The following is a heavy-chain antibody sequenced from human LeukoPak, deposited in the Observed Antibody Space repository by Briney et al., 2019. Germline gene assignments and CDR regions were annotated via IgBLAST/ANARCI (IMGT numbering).Heavy chain of an antibody. D-gene: IGHD3-16*01. Sequence: PGGSLRLSCAASGFTFSSYSMNWVRQAPGKGLEWVSSISSSSSYIYYADSVKGRFTISRDNAKNSLYLQMNSLRAEDTAVYYCARDSHQLNYDYVWDYDAFDIWGQGTMVTVSS. CDR3: ARDSHQLNYDYVWDYDAFDI. V-gene: IGHV3-21*01. J-gene: IGHJ3*02. CDR2: ISSSSSYI. CDR1: GFTFSSYS.